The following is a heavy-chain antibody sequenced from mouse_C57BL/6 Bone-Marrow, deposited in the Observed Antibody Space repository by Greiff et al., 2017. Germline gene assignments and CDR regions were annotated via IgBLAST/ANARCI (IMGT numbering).Heavy chain of an antibody. CDR3: ARKGVITTVADY. CDR2: ILPGSGST. V-gene: IGHV1-9*01. D-gene: IGHD1-1*01. J-gene: IGHJ2*01. Sequence: QVQLQQSGAELMKPGASVKLSCKATGYTFTGYWIEWVKQRPGHGLEWIGEILPGSGSTNYNEKFKGKATFTADTSYNTAYMQLSSLTTKDSAIYYCARKGVITTVADYWGQGTTLTVSS. CDR1: GYTFTGYW.